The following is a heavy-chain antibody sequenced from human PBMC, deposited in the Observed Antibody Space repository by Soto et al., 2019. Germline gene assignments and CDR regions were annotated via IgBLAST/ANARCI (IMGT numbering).Heavy chain of an antibody. CDR1: GFKFDDYM. CDR2: ISWDGDFL. J-gene: IGHJ4*02. V-gene: IGHV3-43*01. Sequence: EVLLVESGGGVVQPGGSLRLSCEASGFKFDDYMMHWVRQAPGKGLEWISRISWDGDFLDYADSIKGRFTVSRDNSKNSLYLHMNSLKTEDTAFYYGAKEGNGGSSLDHWGQGTLVTVSS. CDR3: AKEGNGGSSLDH. D-gene: IGHD1-26*01.